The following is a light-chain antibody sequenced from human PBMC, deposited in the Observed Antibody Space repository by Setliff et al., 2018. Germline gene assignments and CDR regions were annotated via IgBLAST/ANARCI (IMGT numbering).Light chain of an antibody. Sequence: SYELTQPPSVSVAPGKTARITCGGNNIGSKSVHWYQQKPGQAPVPVIYYDSDRPSGIPERFSGSNSGNTATLTISRVEAGDEADYYCQVWDSSSDHLYVFGTGTKV. CDR1: NIGSKS. CDR3: QVWDSSSDHLYV. V-gene: IGLV3-21*01. CDR2: YDS. J-gene: IGLJ1*01.